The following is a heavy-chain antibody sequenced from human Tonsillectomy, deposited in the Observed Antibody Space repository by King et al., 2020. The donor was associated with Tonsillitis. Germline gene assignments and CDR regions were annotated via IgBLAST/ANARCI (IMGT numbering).Heavy chain of an antibody. CDR3: ARGITXXLSVXXXPXXMRPXXYFDL. CDR2: IYYSGST. J-gene: IGHJ2*01. D-gene: IGHD2-2*01. CDR1: GGSISSYY. V-gene: IGHV4-59*01. Sequence: QLQESGPGLVKPSETLSLTCTVSGGSISSYYWSWIRQPPGKGLEWIGYIYYSGSTNYNPSLKSRVTISVDTSKNQFSLKLSSVTAADTAVYYCARGITXXLSVXXXPXXMRPXXYFDLWGRXXLVTVSS.